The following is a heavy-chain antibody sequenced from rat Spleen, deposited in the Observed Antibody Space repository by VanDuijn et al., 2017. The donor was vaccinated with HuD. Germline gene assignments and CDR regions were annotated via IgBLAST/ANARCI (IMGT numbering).Heavy chain of an antibody. V-gene: IGHV5-7*01. J-gene: IGHJ1*01. CDR1: GFTFSSFP. Sequence: EVQLMESGGGLVQPGRSLKLSCAASGFTFSSFPMAWVRQAPKKGLEWVAYISYDGSTTYYRDSVKGRFTISRDDGKSTLYLEMDSLRSEDMATYYCVRQGYLRDWYFDFWGPGTMVTVSS. CDR3: VRQGYLRDWYFDF. D-gene: IGHD2-5*01. CDR2: ISYDGSTT.